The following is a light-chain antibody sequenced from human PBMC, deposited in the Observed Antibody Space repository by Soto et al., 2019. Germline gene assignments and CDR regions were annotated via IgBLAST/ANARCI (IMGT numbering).Light chain of an antibody. CDR3: SSYTSSSTPVV. J-gene: IGLJ2*01. V-gene: IGLV2-14*01. CDR2: EVS. CDR1: SSDNGGYNY. Sequence: QSALTQPASVSGSPGQSITISCTGTSSDNGGYNYVSWYQQPPGKAHKLMIHEVSNRPSGVSNRFSGSKSGNTASLTISGLRAEDEADYYCSSYTSSSTPVVFGGGTKVTVL.